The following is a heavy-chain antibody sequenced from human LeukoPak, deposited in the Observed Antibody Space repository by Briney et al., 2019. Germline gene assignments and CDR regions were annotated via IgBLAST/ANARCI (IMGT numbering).Heavy chain of an antibody. CDR1: GFTFSKYW. Sequence: GGSLRLSCAASGFTFSKYWMLWVLQAPGKGLESVSRINTDGTVTTYADSVKGRFTVSRDNADNTMFLQMNSVRDEDTAVYYCATKQWLAPPPDSWGQGTPVTVSS. V-gene: IGHV3-74*01. J-gene: IGHJ4*02. D-gene: IGHD6-19*01. CDR3: ATKQWLAPPPDS. CDR2: INTDGTVT.